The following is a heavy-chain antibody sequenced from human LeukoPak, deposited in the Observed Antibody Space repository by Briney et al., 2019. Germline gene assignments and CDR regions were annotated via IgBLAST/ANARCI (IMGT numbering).Heavy chain of an antibody. CDR1: GFTFSRYT. V-gene: IGHV3-30-3*01. Sequence: GGSLRLSCAASGFTFSRYTMHWVREAPGKGLEWVAVISFDGTNKYYADSVKGRFTISRDNSKNTLYLQMNSLRPEDTAVYYCARAPTPMTTVTTLGYWGQGTLVTVSS. CDR3: ARAPTPMTTVTTLGY. J-gene: IGHJ4*02. CDR2: ISFDGTNK. D-gene: IGHD4-17*01.